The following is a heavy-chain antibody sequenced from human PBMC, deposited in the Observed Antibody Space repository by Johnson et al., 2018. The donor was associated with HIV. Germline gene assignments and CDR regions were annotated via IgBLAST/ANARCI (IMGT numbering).Heavy chain of an antibody. V-gene: IGHV3-23*04. CDR1: GFTFSSYA. D-gene: IGHD5-24*01. CDR3: ARACRDGYTCDAFDI. Sequence: VQLVESGGGLVQPGGSLRLSCAASGFTFSSYAMSWVRQAPGKGLEWVSAISGSGGRTYYADSVNGRFTISRDNSKNTLYLQMNSLRAEDTAVYYCARACRDGYTCDAFDIWGQGTMVTVSS. J-gene: IGHJ3*02. CDR2: ISGSGGRT.